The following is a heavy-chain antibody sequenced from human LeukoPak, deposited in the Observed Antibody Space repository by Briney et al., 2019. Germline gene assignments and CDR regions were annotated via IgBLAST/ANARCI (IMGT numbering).Heavy chain of an antibody. V-gene: IGHV3-30*18. CDR1: GFTFSNYG. CDR2: ISYDGSNK. D-gene: IGHD3-9*01. CDR3: AKVRYFGPSAFDI. Sequence: GRSLRLSCAASGFTFSNYGMHWVRQAPGKGLDWVAVISYDGSNKYYADSVKGRFTISRDNSKNTLYLQMNSLRTDDTTVEYCAKVRYFGPSAFDIWGQGTMVTVSS. J-gene: IGHJ3*02.